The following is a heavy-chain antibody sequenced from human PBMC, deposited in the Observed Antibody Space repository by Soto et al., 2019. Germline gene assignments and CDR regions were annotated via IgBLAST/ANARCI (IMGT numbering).Heavy chain of an antibody. D-gene: IGHD6-19*01. Sequence: SETRSLPCSVYGWSFSGYYWSWIRQPPGKGLEWIGEINHSGSTNYNPSLKSRVTISVDTSKNQFSLKLSSVTAADTAVYYCARKKVAGRTVDYWGQGTLATVSS. V-gene: IGHV4-34*01. CDR3: ARKKVAGRTVDY. CDR1: GWSFSGYY. CDR2: INHSGST. J-gene: IGHJ4*02.